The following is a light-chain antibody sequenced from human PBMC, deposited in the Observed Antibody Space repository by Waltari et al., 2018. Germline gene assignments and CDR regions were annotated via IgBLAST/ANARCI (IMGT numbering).Light chain of an antibody. CDR2: GKN. CDR3: NSRDSSGYHWV. J-gene: IGLJ3*02. V-gene: IGLV3-19*01. Sequence: SSELTQDPAVSVALGQTVRITCQGDSLRSYYASWYQQKPGQAPVLVIYGKNNRPSGIPDRFSGSSSVNTASLTITGAQAEDEADYYCNSRDSSGYHWVFGGGTKLTVL. CDR1: SLRSYY.